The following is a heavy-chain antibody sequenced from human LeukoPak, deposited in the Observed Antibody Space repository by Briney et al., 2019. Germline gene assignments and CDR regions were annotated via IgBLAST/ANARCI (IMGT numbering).Heavy chain of an antibody. J-gene: IGHJ5*02. D-gene: IGHD6-13*01. Sequence: GRSLRLSCAASGFTFSSYGMHWVRQAPGKGLEWVAVIWYDGSNKYYADSVKDRFTSSRDNSRNTLYLQMNSLRAEDTAVYYCARETIAAAGEDWFDPWGQGTLVTVSS. CDR3: ARETIAAAGEDWFDP. V-gene: IGHV3-33*01. CDR1: GFTFSSYG. CDR2: IWYDGSNK.